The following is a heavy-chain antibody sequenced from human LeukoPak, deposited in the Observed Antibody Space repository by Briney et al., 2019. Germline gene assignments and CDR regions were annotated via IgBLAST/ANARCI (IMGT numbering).Heavy chain of an antibody. D-gene: IGHD3-22*01. J-gene: IGHJ4*02. CDR1: GGSVSSGIYY. V-gene: IGHV4-61*01. CDR2: IYYSGST. CDR3: ATTPYYYDSSGYYYY. Sequence: SETLSLTCTVSGGSVSSGIYYWSWTRQPPGKGLEWIGCIYYSGSTNYNPSLKSRVTISVDTSKNQFSLKLNSVTAADTAVYYCATTPYYYDSSGYYYYWGQGTLVTVSS.